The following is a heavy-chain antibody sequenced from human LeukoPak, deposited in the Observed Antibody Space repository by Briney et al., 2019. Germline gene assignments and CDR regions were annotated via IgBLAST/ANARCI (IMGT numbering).Heavy chain of an antibody. CDR2: IYYSGST. CDR1: GGSIRSGDYY. J-gene: IGHJ5*02. V-gene: IGHV4-30-4*01. Sequence: PSQTLSLTCTVSGGSIRSGDYYWSWIRQPPGKGLEWIGYIYYSGSTYYNPSLKSRVTISVDTSKNQFSLKLSSVTAADTAVYYCASHDLAVATYWFDPWGQGTLVTVSS. D-gene: IGHD6-19*01. CDR3: ASHDLAVATYWFDP.